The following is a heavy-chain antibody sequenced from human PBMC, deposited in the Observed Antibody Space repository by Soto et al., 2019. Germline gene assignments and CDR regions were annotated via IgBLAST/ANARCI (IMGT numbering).Heavy chain of an antibody. CDR3: AREVGAPSGWLDP. CDR2: ISASGGLK. CDR1: GFTFTNYA. D-gene: IGHD1-26*01. Sequence: GGSLRLSCAASGFTFTNYAMTWVRQTPGKGLEWVSGISASGGLKYYADSVQGRFTVSRDNSENILYLQMDNLGDGDTALYYCAREVGAPSGWLDPWGQGTQVTVSS. J-gene: IGHJ5*02. V-gene: IGHV3-23*01.